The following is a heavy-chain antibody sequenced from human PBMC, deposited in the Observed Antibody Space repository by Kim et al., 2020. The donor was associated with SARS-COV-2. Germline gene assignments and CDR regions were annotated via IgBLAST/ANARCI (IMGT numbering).Heavy chain of an antibody. Sequence: YSPTSPGRVTIQRDRAATTAYMELSSLTSKDTAVYYCAREGSGSYNWFDPWGQGTLVTVSS. V-gene: IGHV1-3*01. J-gene: IGHJ5*02. D-gene: IGHD3-10*01. CDR3: AREGSGSYNWFDP.